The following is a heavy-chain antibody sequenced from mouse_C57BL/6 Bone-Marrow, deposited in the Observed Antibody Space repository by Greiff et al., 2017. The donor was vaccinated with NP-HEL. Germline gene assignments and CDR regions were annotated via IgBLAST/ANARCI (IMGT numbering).Heavy chain of an antibody. V-gene: IGHV3-8*01. J-gene: IGHJ4*01. Sequence: EVQLQQSGPGLAKPSQTLSLTCSVTGYSITSDYWNWIRKFPGNKLEYMGYISYSGSTYYNPSLKSRISITRDTSKNQYYLQLNSVTTEDTATYYCARSPEEDGYYRYYAMDYWGQGTSVTVSS. CDR2: ISYSGST. CDR3: ARSPEEDGYYRYYAMDY. CDR1: GYSITSDY. D-gene: IGHD2-3*01.